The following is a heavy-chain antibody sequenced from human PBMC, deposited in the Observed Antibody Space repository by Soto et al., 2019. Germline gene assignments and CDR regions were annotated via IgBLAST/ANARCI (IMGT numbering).Heavy chain of an antibody. J-gene: IGHJ6*02. CDR2: IYYSGST. Sequence: PSETLSLTCTVSGGSISSGDYYWSWIRQPPGKGLEWIGYIYYSGSTYYNPSLKSRVTISVDTSKNQFSLKLSSVTAADTAVYYCARTGSGPTYYYYGMDVWGQGTTVTVSS. D-gene: IGHD2-15*01. CDR3: ARTGSGPTYYYYGMDV. V-gene: IGHV4-30-4*01. CDR1: GGSISSGDYY.